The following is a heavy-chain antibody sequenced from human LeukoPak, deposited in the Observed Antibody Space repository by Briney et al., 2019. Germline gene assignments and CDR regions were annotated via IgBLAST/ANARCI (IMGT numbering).Heavy chain of an antibody. V-gene: IGHV1-2*02. J-gene: IGHJ4*02. D-gene: IGHD2-2*01. CDR1: GYAFTGYY. CDR3: ARTRPPCTSCLLLDY. CDR2: INPNSGGT. Sequence: ASVKVSCKASGYAFTGYYIHWLRQAPGQGLEWMGWINPNSGGTNYAQKFQGLVIMSRDTSITTAYMELNRLISDDTAVYYCARTRPPCTSCLLLDYWGQGTLVTVSS.